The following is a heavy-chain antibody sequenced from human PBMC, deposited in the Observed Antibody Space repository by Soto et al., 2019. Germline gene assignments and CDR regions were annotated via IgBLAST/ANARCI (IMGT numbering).Heavy chain of an antibody. Sequence: ASVKVSCKASGYTFTSYAMHWVRQAPGQRLEWMGWINAGNGNTKYSQKFQGRVTITRDTSASTAYMELSSLRSEDTAVYYCASEYCSGGSCPHYDGMDVWGQGTTVTVSS. J-gene: IGHJ6*02. CDR1: GYTFTSYA. D-gene: IGHD2-15*01. V-gene: IGHV1-3*01. CDR2: INAGNGNT. CDR3: ASEYCSGGSCPHYDGMDV.